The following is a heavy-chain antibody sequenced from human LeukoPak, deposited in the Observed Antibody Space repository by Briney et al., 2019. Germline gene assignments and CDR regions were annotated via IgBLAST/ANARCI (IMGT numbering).Heavy chain of an antibody. V-gene: IGHV1-69*13. CDR3: ARDQSIQPSWFDP. J-gene: IGHJ5*02. Sequence: SVKVSCKASGGTFSSYAISWVRQAPGQGLEWMGGIIPIFGTANYTQKFQGRVTITADESTSTAYMELSSLRSEDTAVYYCARDQSIQPSWFDPWGQGTLVTVSS. D-gene: IGHD5-18*01. CDR2: IIPIFGTA. CDR1: GGTFSSYA.